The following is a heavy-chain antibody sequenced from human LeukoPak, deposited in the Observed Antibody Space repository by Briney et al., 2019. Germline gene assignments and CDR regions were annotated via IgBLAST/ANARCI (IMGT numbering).Heavy chain of an antibody. Sequence: GGPLRLFCVVSGFSFSSYAMAWVRQAPGKGLEWVSSISAGGRTYYADSGKGRFTISRDNSKETVFLQMNSLRAEDTAHYYCAKGKVNHDGAFDFWGQGTTVTVSS. CDR1: GFSFSSYA. CDR2: ISAGGRT. J-gene: IGHJ3*01. D-gene: IGHD1-14*01. V-gene: IGHV3-23*01. CDR3: AKGKVNHDGAFDF.